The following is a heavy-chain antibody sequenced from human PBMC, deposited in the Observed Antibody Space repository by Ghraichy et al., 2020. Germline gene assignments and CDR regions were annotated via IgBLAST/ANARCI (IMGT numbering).Heavy chain of an antibody. CDR3: AKAAGYDVWSGYNSYYYYYYYMDV. V-gene: IGHV3-23*01. CDR1: GFTFSSYA. D-gene: IGHD3-3*01. J-gene: IGHJ6*03. CDR2: ISGSGGST. Sequence: GGSLRLSCAASGFTFSSYAMSWVRQAPGKGLEWVSAISGSGGSTYYADSVKGRFTISRDNSKNTLYLQMNSLRAEDTAVYYCAKAAGYDVWSGYNSYYYYYYYMDVWGKGTTVTVSS.